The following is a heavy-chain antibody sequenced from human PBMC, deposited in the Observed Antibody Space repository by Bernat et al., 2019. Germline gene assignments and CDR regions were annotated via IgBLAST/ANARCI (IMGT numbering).Heavy chain of an antibody. CDR2: ISSSSSYI. Sequence: EVQLVESGGGLVKPGGSLRLSCAASGFTFSSYSMNWVRQAPGKGLEWVSSISSSSSYIYYADSVKGRFTISRDNAKNELYLQMNGLRAEDTAVYYCAREASGYSSGWYLGWFDPWGQGTLVTGSS. D-gene: IGHD6-19*01. V-gene: IGHV3-21*01. CDR3: AREASGYSSGWYLGWFDP. J-gene: IGHJ5*02. CDR1: GFTFSSYS.